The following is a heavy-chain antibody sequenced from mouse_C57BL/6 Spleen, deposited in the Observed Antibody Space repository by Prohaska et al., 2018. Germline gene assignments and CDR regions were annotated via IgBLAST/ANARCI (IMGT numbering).Heavy chain of an antibody. J-gene: IGHJ4*01. D-gene: IGHD4-1*01. Sequence: QVQLQQPGAELVKPGASVKMSCKASGYTFTSCWITWVKQRPGQGLEWIGDIYPGSGSTNYNEKFKSKATLTVDTSSSTAYMQLSSLTSEDSAVYYCARRLTGSLYYYAMDYWGQGTSVTVSS. CDR1: GYTFTSCW. CDR2: IYPGSGST. CDR3: ARRLTGSLYYYAMDY. V-gene: IGHV1-55*01.